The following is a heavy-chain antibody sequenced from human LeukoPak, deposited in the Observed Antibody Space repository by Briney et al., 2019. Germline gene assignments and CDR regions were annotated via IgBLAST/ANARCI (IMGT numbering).Heavy chain of an antibody. J-gene: IGHJ4*02. CDR3: ARWVDLTVY. Sequence: GGSLRLSCAASGFTFSSYEMNWVRQAPGKGLEWVANIKQDGSEKYYVDSVKGRFTISRDNAKNSLYLQMNSLRAEDTAVYYCARWVDLTVYWGQGTLVTVSS. D-gene: IGHD3-9*01. CDR1: GFTFSSYE. CDR2: IKQDGSEK. V-gene: IGHV3-7*01.